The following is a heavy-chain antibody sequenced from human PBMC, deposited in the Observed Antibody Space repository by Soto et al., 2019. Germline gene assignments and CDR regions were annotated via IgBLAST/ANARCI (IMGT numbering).Heavy chain of an antibody. CDR2: IIPIFGTA. CDR1: GGTFSSYA. Sequence: SVKVSCKASGGTFSSYAISWVRQAPGQGLEWMGGIIPIFGTANYAQKFQGRVTITADESTSTAYMELSSLRSEDTAVYYCALLQRLSDIVVVVAASIFGGWFDPWGQGTLVTVSS. D-gene: IGHD2-15*01. V-gene: IGHV1-69*13. CDR3: ALLQRLSDIVVVVAASIFGGWFDP. J-gene: IGHJ5*02.